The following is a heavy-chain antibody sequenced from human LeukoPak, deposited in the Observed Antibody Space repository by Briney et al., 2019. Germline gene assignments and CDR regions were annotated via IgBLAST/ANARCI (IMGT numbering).Heavy chain of an antibody. Sequence: PSETLSLTCTVSGGSISSYYWSWIRQPAGKGLEWIGRIYTSGSTNYNPSLKSRVTMSVDTSKNQFSLKLSSVTAADTAVYYCARDYGDYAYYYYYYMDVWGKGTTVTVPS. J-gene: IGHJ6*03. CDR2: IYTSGST. CDR3: ARDYGDYAYYYYYYMDV. D-gene: IGHD4-17*01. V-gene: IGHV4-4*07. CDR1: GGSISSYY.